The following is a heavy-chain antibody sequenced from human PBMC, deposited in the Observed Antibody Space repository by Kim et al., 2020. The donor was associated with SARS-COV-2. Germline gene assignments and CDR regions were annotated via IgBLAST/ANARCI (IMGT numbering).Heavy chain of an antibody. CDR3: AYASGWYEFYY. CDR1: GFTFSNYA. D-gene: IGHD6-19*01. CDR2: INGDASGI. Sequence: GGSLRLSCSASGFTFSNYAMSWVRQAPGKGLEWVSTINGDASGIYYADSVKGRFTISRDNSKNTLILQMNNLRAEDTALYYCAYASGWYEFYYWGQGTLV. V-gene: IGHV3-23*01. J-gene: IGHJ4*02.